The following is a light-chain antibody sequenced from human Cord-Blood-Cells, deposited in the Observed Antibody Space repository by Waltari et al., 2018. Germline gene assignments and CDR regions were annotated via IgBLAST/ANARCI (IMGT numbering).Light chain of an antibody. J-gene: IGKJ1*01. V-gene: IGKV3-15*01. CDR2: GAS. Sequence: ELVMTQSPATLSVSPRERATLSCRASQSVSSNLAWYQQKPGQAPRLLIYGASTRATGIPARCSGSGSGTEFTLTISSLQSEDFAVYYCQQYNNWPPWTFGQGTKVEIK. CDR1: QSVSSN. CDR3: QQYNNWPPWT.